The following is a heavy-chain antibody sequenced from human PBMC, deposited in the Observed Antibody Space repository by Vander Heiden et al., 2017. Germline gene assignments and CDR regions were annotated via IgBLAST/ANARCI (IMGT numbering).Heavy chain of an antibody. Sequence: EVQLVQSGAEVNTPGESLKISCTGSGYRLTSYWLGWVRTMPERGLEWMGIIYPGDSDTRYSPSFQGQVTISADKSISTAYLQWSSLKASDTAMYYCATLSYYDFWSGSWGTEDGMDVWGQGTTVTVSS. D-gene: IGHD3-3*01. V-gene: IGHV5-51*01. CDR2: IYPGDSDT. CDR1: GYRLTSYW. J-gene: IGHJ6*02. CDR3: ATLSYYDFWSGSWGTEDGMDV.